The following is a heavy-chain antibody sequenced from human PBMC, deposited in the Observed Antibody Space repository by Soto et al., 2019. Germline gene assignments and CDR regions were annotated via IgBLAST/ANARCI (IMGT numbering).Heavy chain of an antibody. CDR2: IIPIFGTA. CDR1: GGTFSSYA. CDR3: ARGGYCSSTSCYCLDP. V-gene: IGHV1-69*06. Sequence: SVKVSCKXSGGTFSSYAISWVGQAPGQGREWMGGIIPIFGTANYAQKFQGRVTITADKSTSTAYMELSSLRSGDTAVYYCARGGYCSSTSCYCLDPWGQGTLVTVSS. D-gene: IGHD2-2*01. J-gene: IGHJ5*02.